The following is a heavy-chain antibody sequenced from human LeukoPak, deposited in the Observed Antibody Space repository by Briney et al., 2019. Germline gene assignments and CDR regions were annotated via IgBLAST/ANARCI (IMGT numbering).Heavy chain of an antibody. V-gene: IGHV4-59*12. Sequence: SQTLSLTCTVSGGSISSYYWSWIRQPPGKGLEWIGYIYYSGSTNYNPSLKSRVTISVDTSKNQFSLKLSSVTAADTAVYYCARASAPGGVYDFWSGFGYWGQGTLVTVSS. CDR1: GGSISSYY. J-gene: IGHJ4*02. CDR3: ARASAPGGVYDFWSGFGY. D-gene: IGHD3-3*01. CDR2: IYYSGST.